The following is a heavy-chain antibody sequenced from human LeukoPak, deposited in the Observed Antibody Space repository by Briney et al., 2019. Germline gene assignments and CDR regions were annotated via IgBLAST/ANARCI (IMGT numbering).Heavy chain of an antibody. CDR1: GFTVSSNY. D-gene: IGHD1-26*01. J-gene: IGHJ4*02. CDR2: IYSGGST. Sequence: GGSLRLSCAASGFTVSSNYMSWVRQAPGKGLDGVSVIYSGGSTYYAESVKGRFTITRDNSKNTLYLQMNSLRAEDTAVYYCARGGSYYPLDYWGRGTLVTVSS. CDR3: ARGGSYYPLDY. V-gene: IGHV3-66*01.